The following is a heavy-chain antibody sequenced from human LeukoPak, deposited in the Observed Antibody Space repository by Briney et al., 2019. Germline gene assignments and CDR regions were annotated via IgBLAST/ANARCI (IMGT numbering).Heavy chain of an antibody. CDR1: NASISSSSYY. Sequence: SETLSLTCTVSNASISSSSYYWGWIRQPPGRGLEWIGSVHYSGSTYYNPSLKSRVSISVDTSKNHFPLKLSSVTAADTAVYYCARQCVLIEWGYCTNGVCPYFDGWGQGTLVTVSS. CDR2: VHYSGST. D-gene: IGHD2-8*01. J-gene: IGHJ4*02. CDR3: ARQCVLIEWGYCTNGVCPYFDG. V-gene: IGHV4-39*01.